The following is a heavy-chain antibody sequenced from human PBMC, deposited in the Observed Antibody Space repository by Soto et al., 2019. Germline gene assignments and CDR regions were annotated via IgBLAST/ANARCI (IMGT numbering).Heavy chain of an antibody. J-gene: IGHJ4*02. Sequence: SETLSLTCTVSGGSIRTTSYYWGWIRQPPGKGLEWIGSIYYSGSSYFNPSLKSRITISVDTSKNQFSVKLTSVTAADTAVYYCARPYASGWFGRNAFDFWGQGILVTVSS. D-gene: IGHD6-19*01. CDR1: GGSIRTTSYY. V-gene: IGHV4-39*01. CDR2: IYYSGSS. CDR3: ARPYASGWFGRNAFDF.